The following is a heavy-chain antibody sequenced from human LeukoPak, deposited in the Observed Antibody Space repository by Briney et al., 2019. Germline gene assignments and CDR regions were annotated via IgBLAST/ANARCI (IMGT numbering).Heavy chain of an antibody. D-gene: IGHD5-18*01. CDR3: ASGYSYGYVGSYYYYMDV. CDR1: GGSISSYY. Sequence: SETLSLTFSVSGGSISSYYWSWIRQPPGKGLEWIGYIYYSGSTYYNPSLKSRVTISVDTSKNQFSLKLSSVTAADTAVYYCASGYSYGYVGSYYYYMDVWGKGTTVTVSS. J-gene: IGHJ6*03. CDR2: IYYSGST. V-gene: IGHV4-59*01.